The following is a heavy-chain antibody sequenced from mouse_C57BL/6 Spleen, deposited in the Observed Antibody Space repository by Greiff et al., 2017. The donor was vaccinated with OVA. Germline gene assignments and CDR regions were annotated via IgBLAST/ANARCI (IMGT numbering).Heavy chain of an antibody. Sequence: EVMLVESGGGLVQPKGSLKLSCAASGFSFNTYAMNWVRQAPGKGLEWVARIRSKSNNYATYYADSVKDRFTISRDDSESMLYLQMNNLKTEDTAMYYCVRESTVVNYAMDYWGQGTSVTVSS. CDR1: GFSFNTYA. J-gene: IGHJ4*01. V-gene: IGHV10-1*01. D-gene: IGHD1-1*01. CDR3: VRESTVVNYAMDY. CDR2: IRSKSNNYAT.